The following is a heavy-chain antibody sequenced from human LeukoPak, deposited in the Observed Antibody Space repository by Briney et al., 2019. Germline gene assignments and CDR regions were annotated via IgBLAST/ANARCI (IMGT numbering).Heavy chain of an antibody. CDR3: ARTQGVYSYGYSPIDY. V-gene: IGHV3-21*01. Sequence: GGSLRLSCAASGFTFSDYSMNWVRQAPGKGMAWVSSISSSSSFIYYADSVKGRFTISRDNAKNSLYVELNSLRAEDTAVYYCARTQGVYSYGYSPIDYWGQGTLVTVSS. CDR1: GFTFSDYS. J-gene: IGHJ4*02. D-gene: IGHD5-18*01. CDR2: ISSSSSFI.